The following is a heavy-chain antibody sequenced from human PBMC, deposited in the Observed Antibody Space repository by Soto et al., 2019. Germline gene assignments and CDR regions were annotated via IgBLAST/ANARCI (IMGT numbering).Heavy chain of an antibody. V-gene: IGHV3-23*01. CDR1: GFTFSSYA. Sequence: GGSLRLSCAASGFTFSSYAMSWVRQAPGKGLEWVSAISGSGGSTYYADSVKGRFTISRDNSKNTLYLQMNSLRAEDTAVYYCAKDSWGQYSMTTVSGDFDYWGQGTLVTVSS. CDR3: AKDSWGQYSMTTVSGDFDY. J-gene: IGHJ4*02. CDR2: ISGSGGST. D-gene: IGHD4-17*01.